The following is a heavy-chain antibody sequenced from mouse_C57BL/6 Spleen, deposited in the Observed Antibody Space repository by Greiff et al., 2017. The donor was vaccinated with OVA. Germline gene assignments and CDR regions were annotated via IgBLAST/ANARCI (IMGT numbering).Heavy chain of an antibody. J-gene: IGHJ3*01. CDR1: GFTFSSYA. D-gene: IGHD2-1*01. CDR3: TRAPYGNFWFAY. V-gene: IGHV5-9-1*02. CDR2: ISSGGDYI. Sequence: EVKLVESGEGLVKPGGSLKLSCAASGFTFSSYAMSWVRQTPEKRLEWVAYISSGGDYIYYADTVKGRFTISRDNARNTLYLQMSSLKSEDTAMYYCTRAPYGNFWFAYWGQGTLVTVSA.